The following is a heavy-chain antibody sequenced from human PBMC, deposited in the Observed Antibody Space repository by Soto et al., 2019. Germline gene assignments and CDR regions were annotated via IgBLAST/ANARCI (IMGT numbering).Heavy chain of an antibody. D-gene: IGHD4-17*01. V-gene: IGHV3-30-3*01. CDR1: GFVFLNYA. Sequence: QVQLVESGGGVVQPGKSLRLSCTASGFVFLNYAFHWVRQAPGKGLEWVAVISFDGSDLFHADSVKGRLTISRDNSRDTLYLQMSSLRADDTAVYYCARVGNYGDSPYYNYGSDVWGPGTTVTGSS. J-gene: IGHJ6*02. CDR2: ISFDGSDL. CDR3: ARVGNYGDSPYYNYGSDV.